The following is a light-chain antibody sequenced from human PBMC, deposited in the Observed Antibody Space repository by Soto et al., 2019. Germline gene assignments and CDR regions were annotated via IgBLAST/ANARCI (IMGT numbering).Light chain of an antibody. V-gene: IGLV1-36*01. CDR3: CSYAGSYTFV. CDR1: SSNIGNNA. J-gene: IGLJ1*01. CDR2: YDD. Sequence: QPVLTQPPSVSEAPRQRVTISCSGSSSNIGNNAVNWYQQLPGKAPKLLIYYDDLLPSGVSDRFSGSKSGTSASLAISGLQSEDEADYYCCSYAGSYTFVFGTGTKVTVL.